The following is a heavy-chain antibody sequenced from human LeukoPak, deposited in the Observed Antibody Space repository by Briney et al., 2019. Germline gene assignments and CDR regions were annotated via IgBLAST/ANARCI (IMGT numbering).Heavy chain of an antibody. CDR2: INFSGST. J-gene: IGHJ4*02. CDR3: AGNEDYYGSGSVDY. D-gene: IGHD3-10*01. CDR1: SGSIGSFY. Sequence: SETLSLTCTISSGSIGSFYWSWIRQPPGKGLEWIGYINFSGSTKSNSALESRVTISMDTSKNQFSLKLNSVTAADTAVYYCAGNEDYYGSGSVDYWGQGTLVTVSS. V-gene: IGHV4-59*08.